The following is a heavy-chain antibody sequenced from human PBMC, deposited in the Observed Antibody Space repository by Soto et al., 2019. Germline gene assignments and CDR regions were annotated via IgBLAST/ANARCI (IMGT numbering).Heavy chain of an antibody. J-gene: IGHJ6*02. CDR1: GFSLSTSGMC. CDR3: ARTFQLHYDILTGHYYYYGMDV. V-gene: IGHV2-70*11. CDR2: IDWDDDK. Sequence: SGPTLVNPTQTLTLTCTFSGFSLSTSGMCVSWIRQPPGKALEWLARIDWDDDKYYSTSLKTRLTISKDTSKNQVVLTMTNMDPVDTATYYCARTFQLHYDILTGHYYYYGMDVWGQGTTVTSP. D-gene: IGHD3-9*01.